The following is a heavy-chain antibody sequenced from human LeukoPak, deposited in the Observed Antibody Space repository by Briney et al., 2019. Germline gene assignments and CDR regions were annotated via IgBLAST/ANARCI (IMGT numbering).Heavy chain of an antibody. CDR3: AVDRRFRIFDY. J-gene: IGHJ4*02. D-gene: IGHD2-15*01. CDR2: ISSSSSYI. CDR1: GFTFSSYS. Sequence: PGGSLRLSCAASGFTFSSYSMNWVRQAPGKGLEWVSSISSSSSYIYYADSVKGRFNISRDNAKNSLFLQMTNLKAEDTAVYYCAVDRRFRIFDYWGQGTLVTVSS. V-gene: IGHV3-21*01.